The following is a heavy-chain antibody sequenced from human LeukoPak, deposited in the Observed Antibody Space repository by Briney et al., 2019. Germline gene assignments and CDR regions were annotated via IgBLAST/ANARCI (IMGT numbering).Heavy chain of an antibody. CDR3: AKGGVVHAFNI. Sequence: GGSLRLSCAASGFTFSDYAMTWVRQAPGKGLEWVSAINGGGGSTYYADSVKGRFTISRDNSKSTLYLQMNSLRAEDTAVYYCAKGGVVHAFNIWGQGTMVTVSS. J-gene: IGHJ3*02. CDR1: GFTFSDYA. D-gene: IGHD2-15*01. CDR2: INGGGGST. V-gene: IGHV3-23*01.